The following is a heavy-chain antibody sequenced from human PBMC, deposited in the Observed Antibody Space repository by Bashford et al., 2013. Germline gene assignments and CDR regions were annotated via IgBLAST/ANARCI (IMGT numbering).Heavy chain of an antibody. D-gene: IGHD3-16*01. CDR3: AGAFGAGPNYMDV. V-gene: IGHV3-21*01. J-gene: IGHJ6*03. Sequence: VRQAPGKGLEWVSSISSSSSYIYYADSVKGRFTISRDNAKNSLYLQMNSLRAEDTAVYYCAGAFGAGPNYMDVVGQRDHGHRLL. CDR2: ISSSSSYI.